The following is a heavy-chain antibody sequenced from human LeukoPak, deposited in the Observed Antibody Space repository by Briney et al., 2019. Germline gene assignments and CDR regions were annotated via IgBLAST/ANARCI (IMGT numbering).Heavy chain of an antibody. V-gene: IGHV1-24*01. CDR1: GYTLTELS. CDR2: FDPEDGET. Sequence: VASVNVSCKGSGYTLTELSMHWVRQAAGKGLEWMGGFDPEDGETIYAQKFQGRLTMTEDTSTDTAYMYLSDLRSEDTAVYYCATRGKSWGAGNLVTVSS. CDR3: ATRGKS. J-gene: IGHJ5*02.